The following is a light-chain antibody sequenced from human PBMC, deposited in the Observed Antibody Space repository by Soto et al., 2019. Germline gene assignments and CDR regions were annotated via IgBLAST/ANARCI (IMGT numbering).Light chain of an antibody. Sequence: QSALIQPRSVSGSLGQSVTISCSGITSYVGTYIYVSWYQHHPGKAPRFLIYDVSKRPSGVPDRFSGSKSGNTASLTISGLQAEDEADYYCCSSPGSYTSVVFGGGTQLTVL. CDR3: CSSPGSYTSVV. J-gene: IGLJ2*01. CDR1: TSYVGTYIY. V-gene: IGLV2-11*01. CDR2: DVS.